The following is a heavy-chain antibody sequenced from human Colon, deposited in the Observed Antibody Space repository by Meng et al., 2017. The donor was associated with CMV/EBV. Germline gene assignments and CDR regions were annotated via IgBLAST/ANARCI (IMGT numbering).Heavy chain of an antibody. CDR1: GAYSSGYY. D-gene: IGHD1-26*01. CDR3: ARLILGPTRTFDY. V-gene: IGHV4-59*08. Sequence: CSVSGAYSSGYYWTWIRQAPGKGLEWIGYIYYTGTTSYNPSLKSRVSISVDTSDSQFSLRLSSVTAADTAIYYRARLILGPTRTFDYWGQGTLVTVSS. CDR2: IYYTGTT. J-gene: IGHJ4*02.